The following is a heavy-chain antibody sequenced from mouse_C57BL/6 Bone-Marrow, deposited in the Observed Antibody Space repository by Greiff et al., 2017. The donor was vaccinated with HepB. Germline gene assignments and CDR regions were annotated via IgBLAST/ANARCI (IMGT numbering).Heavy chain of an antibody. V-gene: IGHV1-26*01. CDR3: ARLRAFAY. Sequence: EVKVVESGPELVKPGASVKISCKASGYTFTDYYMNWVKQSHGKSLEWIGDINPNNGGTSYNQKFKGKATLTVDKSSSTAYMELRSLTSEDSAVYYCARLRAFAYWGQGTLVTVSA. CDR1: GYTFTDYY. CDR2: INPNNGGT. D-gene: IGHD3-3*01. J-gene: IGHJ3*01.